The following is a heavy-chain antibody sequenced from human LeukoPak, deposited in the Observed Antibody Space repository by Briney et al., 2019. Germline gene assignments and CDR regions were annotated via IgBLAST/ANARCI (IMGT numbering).Heavy chain of an antibody. CDR2: IYYTGNT. D-gene: IGHD3-10*01. CDR3: ARESAGSVINWFDP. V-gene: IGHV4-39*07. CDR1: GGSISSSSYY. Sequence: SETLSLTCTVSGGSISSSSYYWGWIRQPPGKGLEWIGSIYYTGNTYYNPSLKSRVTTSVDTSKNQFSLKLNSVTAADTAVYYCARESAGSVINWFDPWGQGTLVTVSS. J-gene: IGHJ5*02.